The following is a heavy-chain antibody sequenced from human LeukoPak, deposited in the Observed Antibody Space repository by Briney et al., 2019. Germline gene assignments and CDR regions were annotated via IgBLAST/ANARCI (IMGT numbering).Heavy chain of an antibody. V-gene: IGHV6-1*01. Sequence: SQTLSLTCAISGDSVSSNSADWNWIRQSPARGREWLGRKYYRSNWYNGYAVSVKSRITINPDTSKNQFSLQLNSVTPEDTAVYYCARGYSGYFDSWGQGTLVTVSS. CDR1: GDSVSSNSAD. J-gene: IGHJ4*02. D-gene: IGHD5-12*01. CDR3: ARGYSGYFDS. CDR2: KYYRSNWYN.